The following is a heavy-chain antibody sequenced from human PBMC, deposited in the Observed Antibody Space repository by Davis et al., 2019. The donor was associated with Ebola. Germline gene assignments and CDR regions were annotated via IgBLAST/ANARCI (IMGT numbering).Heavy chain of an antibody. D-gene: IGHD3-9*01. Sequence: ASVKVSCKASGYTFTSYLIHWVRQAPGQGLEWLGRVNPSGGDTHYAQSFQGRVTMTMDTSTSTVYMELSSLTSEDTVMYYCARERVLTCYFGYWGQGTLITVSS. CDR2: VNPSGGDT. J-gene: IGHJ4*02. CDR1: GYTFTSYL. V-gene: IGHV1-46*01. CDR3: ARERVLTCYFGY.